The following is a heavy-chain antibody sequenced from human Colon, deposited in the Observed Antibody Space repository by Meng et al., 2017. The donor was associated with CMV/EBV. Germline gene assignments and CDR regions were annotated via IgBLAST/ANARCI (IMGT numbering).Heavy chain of an antibody. CDR1: GYTVTEYD. CDR2: IYPKTGGT. CDR3: ARAKRAFSGYDFEY. J-gene: IGHJ4*01. V-gene: IGHV1-2*06. D-gene: IGHD5-12*01. Sequence: SGYTVTEYDILWVRQAPGQGLEWMGRIYPKTGGTNFAQKFQGRVTLATNTSITTAYMELSSLTSDDTAVYYCARAKRAFSGYDFEYWGQGTLVTVSS.